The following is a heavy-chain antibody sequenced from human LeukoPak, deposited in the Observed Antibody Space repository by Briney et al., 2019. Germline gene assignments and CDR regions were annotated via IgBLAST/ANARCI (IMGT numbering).Heavy chain of an antibody. CDR3: AREITYGDNGRALDY. Sequence: SETLSLTCTVAGGSISRYYWSWIRQPAGKGLEWIGRVSASGSSNYGPSLKSRVTMSVDTSRNQFSLKLSSLTAADTDVSYCAREITYGDNGRALDYWGQGTPVTVSS. D-gene: IGHD2-21*02. V-gene: IGHV4-4*07. CDR1: GGSISRYY. J-gene: IGHJ4*01. CDR2: VSASGSS.